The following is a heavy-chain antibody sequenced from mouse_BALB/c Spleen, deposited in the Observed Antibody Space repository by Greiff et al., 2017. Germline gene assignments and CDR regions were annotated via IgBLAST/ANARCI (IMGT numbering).Heavy chain of an antibody. J-gene: IGHJ3*01. D-gene: IGHD1-1*01. V-gene: IGHV1S137*01. CDR3: ARRDYYGSRGAWFAY. Sequence: QVQLQQSGAELVRPGVSVKISCKGSGYTFTDYAMHWVKQSHAKSLEWIGVISTYSGDASSNQKFKGKATMTVDKSSSTAYMELARLTSEDSAIYYCARRDYYGSRGAWFAYWGQGTLVTVSA. CDR2: ISTYSGDA. CDR1: GYTFTDYA.